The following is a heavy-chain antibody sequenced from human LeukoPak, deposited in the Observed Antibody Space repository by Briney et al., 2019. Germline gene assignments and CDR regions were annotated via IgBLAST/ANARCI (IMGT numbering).Heavy chain of an antibody. Sequence: KPGGSLRLSCAASGFTFSSYSMNWVRQAPGKGLEWVSSISSSSSYIYYADSVKGRFTISRDNAKNSLYLQMNSLRAEDTAVYYCARGRGYDFWSGELANDYWGQGTLVTVSS. CDR1: GFTFSSYS. J-gene: IGHJ4*02. D-gene: IGHD3-3*01. V-gene: IGHV3-21*01. CDR2: ISSSSSYI. CDR3: ARGRGYDFWSGELANDY.